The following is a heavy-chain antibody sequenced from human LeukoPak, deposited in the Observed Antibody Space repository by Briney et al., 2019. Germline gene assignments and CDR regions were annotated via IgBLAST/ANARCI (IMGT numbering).Heavy chain of an antibody. CDR1: GLAFSKFW. V-gene: IGHV3-7*01. CDR3: ATYTNWVAGDV. D-gene: IGHD1-1*01. J-gene: IGHJ6*02. Sequence: PGESLRLSCAASGLAFSKFWMSWVRQAPGQGLQWVAAIKEDGSEEDYVDSVQGRFTISRDNAKNSLYLQMNSLRVEDTAVYCCATYTNWVAGDVWAKGPRSPSP. CDR2: IKEDGSEE.